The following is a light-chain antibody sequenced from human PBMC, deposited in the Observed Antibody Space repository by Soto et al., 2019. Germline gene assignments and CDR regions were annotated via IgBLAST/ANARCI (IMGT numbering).Light chain of an antibody. Sequence: EIVLTQSPATLSLSPGERATLSCRASQSVSSYLAWYQQKPGQAPRLLIYDASNRATGIPARFSGSGSGTDFALTISILEPEDFAVYYCQQRSNWRDTFGGGTKVEIK. CDR2: DAS. J-gene: IGKJ4*01. CDR3: QQRSNWRDT. V-gene: IGKV3-11*01. CDR1: QSVSSY.